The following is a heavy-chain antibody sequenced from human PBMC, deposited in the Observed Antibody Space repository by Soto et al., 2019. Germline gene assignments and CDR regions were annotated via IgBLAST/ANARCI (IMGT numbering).Heavy chain of an antibody. CDR3: AREPKYCSSTSCQAAAYYYCGMDV. CDR1: GDSVSSNNAA. Sequence: PSQTLSLTCAISGDSVSSNNAAWNWIRQSPSRGLEWLGRTYYRSKWYNDYAVTVKSRITINPDTSKNQFSLQLHSVTPEDTAVYYCAREPKYCSSTSCQAAAYYYCGMDVWGQGTTVTVSS. CDR2: TYYRSKWYN. V-gene: IGHV6-1*01. J-gene: IGHJ6*02. D-gene: IGHD2-2*01.